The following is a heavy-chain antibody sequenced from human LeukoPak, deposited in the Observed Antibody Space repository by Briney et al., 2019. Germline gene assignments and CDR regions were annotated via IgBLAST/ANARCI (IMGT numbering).Heavy chain of an antibody. D-gene: IGHD2-8*01. V-gene: IGHV3-74*01. CDR2: INVDGSSI. CDR3: AKGPDKYGIKAYADF. J-gene: IGHJ4*02. Sequence: GGSLRLSCEASGFTFSDYWMHWVRQAPGKGLVWVSRINVDGSSITYADSAKGRFTISRDNSKNTVYLQMNSLRAEDTAVYYCAKGPDKYGIKAYADFWGQGTLVTVSS. CDR1: GFTFSDYW.